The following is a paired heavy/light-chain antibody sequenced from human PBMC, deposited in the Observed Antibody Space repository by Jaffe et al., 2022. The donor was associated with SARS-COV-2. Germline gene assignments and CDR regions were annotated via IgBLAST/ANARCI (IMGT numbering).Heavy chain of an antibody. CDR3: AKVARAAAGTNWYFDL. CDR1: GFTFNSFW. CDR2: IKEHGSEK. Sequence: EVQLVESGGGLVQPGGSLRLSCAASGFTFNSFWMNWVRQAPGKGLEWVANIKEHGSEKYYVDSVKGRFTISRDNAKNSLYLQMNSLRAEDTAVYYCAKVARAAAGTNWYFDLWGRGTLVTVSS. J-gene: IGHJ2*01. D-gene: IGHD6-13*01. V-gene: IGHV3-7*01.
Light chain of an antibody. V-gene: IGLV4-69*01. CDR3: QAWGTGIQV. Sequence: QLVLTQSPSASASLGASVKLTCTLSSGHSSYAIAWHQKQPEKGPRYLMKLNSDGSHSKGDGIPDRFSGSSSGAERYLTISSLQSEDEADYYCQAWGTGIQVFGGGTRLTVL. CDR2: LNSDGSH. J-gene: IGLJ3*02. CDR1: SGHSSYA.